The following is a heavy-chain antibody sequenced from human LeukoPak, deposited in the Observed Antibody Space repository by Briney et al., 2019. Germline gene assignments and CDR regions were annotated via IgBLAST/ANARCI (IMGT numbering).Heavy chain of an antibody. CDR2: IYYSGST. CDR1: GGSISSSSYY. CDR3: ARHSSLRSPTTP. J-gene: IGHJ5*02. Sequence: KPSETLSLTCTVSGGSISSSSYYWGWIRQSPGKGLEWIGSIYYSGSTYYSPSLKSRVTISVDTSKNQFSLKLSSVTAADTAVYYCARHSSLRSPTTPWGQGTLVTVSS. V-gene: IGHV4-39*01. D-gene: IGHD1-7*01.